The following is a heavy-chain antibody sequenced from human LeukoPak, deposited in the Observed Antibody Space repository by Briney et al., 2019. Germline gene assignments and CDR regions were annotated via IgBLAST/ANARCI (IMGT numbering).Heavy chain of an antibody. J-gene: IGHJ6*03. V-gene: IGHV3-9*01. Sequence: PGGSLRLSCAASGFTFDDYAMHWVRQAPGKGLEWVSGISWNSGSIGYADSVKGRFTISRDNAKNSLYLQMNSLRAEDTAVYYCARDWVRDCSSTSCYYYYYYYMDVWGKGTTVTISS. D-gene: IGHD2-2*01. CDR1: GFTFDDYA. CDR2: ISWNSGSI. CDR3: ARDWVRDCSSTSCYYYYYYYMDV.